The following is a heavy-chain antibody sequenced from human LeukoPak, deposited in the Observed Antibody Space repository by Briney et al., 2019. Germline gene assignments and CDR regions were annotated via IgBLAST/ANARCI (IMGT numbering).Heavy chain of an antibody. D-gene: IGHD4-11*01. CDR3: ATAGLQVIDY. J-gene: IGHJ4*02. Sequence: PSETLSLTCSVSGGSISSSSYYWGWFRQPPGKGLEWIGSIYYSGSTYYNPSLKRRVTISVDTSKNQFSLKLSSVTAADTAVYYCATAGLQVIDYWGQGTLVTVSS. CDR2: IYYSGST. V-gene: IGHV4-39*01. CDR1: GGSISSSSYY.